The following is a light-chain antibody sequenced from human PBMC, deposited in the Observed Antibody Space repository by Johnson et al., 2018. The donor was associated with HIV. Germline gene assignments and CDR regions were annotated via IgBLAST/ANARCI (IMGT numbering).Light chain of an antibody. CDR1: SSNIGNNY. V-gene: IGLV1-51*01. CDR2: ENK. CDR3: GTWDSSLYVFG. J-gene: IGLJ1*01. Sequence: QSVLTQPPSVSAAPGQKVTISCSGSSSNIGNNYVSWYQQLPGTAPKLLIYENKTRPSGIPDRFSGSKSATSATLAITGLQTGDEADYYCGTWDSSLYVFGFGSGTKVTVL.